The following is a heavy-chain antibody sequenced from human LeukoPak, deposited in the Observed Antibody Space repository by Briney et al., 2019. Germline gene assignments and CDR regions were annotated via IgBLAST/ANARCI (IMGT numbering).Heavy chain of an antibody. CDR2: INHSGST. J-gene: IGHJ3*02. CDR3: ARASVVVPAAIHPTANRPHAFDI. D-gene: IGHD2-2*02. V-gene: IGHV4-34*01. Sequence: SETLSLTCAVYGGSFSGYYWSWIRQPPGKGLEWIGEINHSGSTNYNPSLKSRVTISVDTSKNQFSLKLSSVTAADTAVYYCARASVVVPAAIHPTANRPHAFDIWGQGTVVTVSS. CDR1: GGSFSGYY.